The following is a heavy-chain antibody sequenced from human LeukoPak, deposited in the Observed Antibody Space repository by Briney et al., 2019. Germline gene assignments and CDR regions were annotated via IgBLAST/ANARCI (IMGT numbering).Heavy chain of an antibody. J-gene: IGHJ6*02. Sequence: SLKVSCKASGGSFSTYAISWVRQAPGQGLEWMGGIIPFFGTPSYAQKFHGRVTITADESTNTAYMEVSSLRSEDTALYYCARYKVPPHQDSSMVPGVYYYYGMDVWGLGTTVTVSS. D-gene: IGHD3-10*01. CDR1: GGSFSTYA. CDR3: ARYKVPPHQDSSMVPGVYYYYGMDV. V-gene: IGHV1-69*13. CDR2: IIPFFGTP.